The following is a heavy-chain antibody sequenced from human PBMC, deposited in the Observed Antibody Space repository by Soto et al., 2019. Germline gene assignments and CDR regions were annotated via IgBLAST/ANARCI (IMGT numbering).Heavy chain of an antibody. CDR3: ARVLFGRGNWFDP. Sequence: QAQLQESGPGLVKPSETLSLTCTVSGGSISSYYWSWLRQPPGKGLEWIGYIYYSGSTNYNPSLKSRVTISVDTSKNQFSLKLSSVTAADTAVYYCARVLFGRGNWFDPWGQGTLVTVSS. V-gene: IGHV4-59*01. J-gene: IGHJ5*02. CDR2: IYYSGST. D-gene: IGHD3-3*01. CDR1: GGSISSYY.